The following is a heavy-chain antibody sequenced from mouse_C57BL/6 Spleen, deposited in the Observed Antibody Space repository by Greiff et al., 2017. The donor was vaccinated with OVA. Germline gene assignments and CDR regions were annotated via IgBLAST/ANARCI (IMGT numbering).Heavy chain of an antibody. CDR2: INPGNGGT. V-gene: IGHV1-53*01. Sequence: HVQLLQPGTELVKPGASVKLSCTASGFTFTRYCMHWVQQRPGQSLEWIGNINPGNGGTNYHETFKSKATLPVDKSSSTAYMQLSRVTSEDSAVYYCASYGIDYWGQGTTLTVSS. J-gene: IGHJ4*01. CDR1: GFTFTRYC. CDR3: ASYGIDY.